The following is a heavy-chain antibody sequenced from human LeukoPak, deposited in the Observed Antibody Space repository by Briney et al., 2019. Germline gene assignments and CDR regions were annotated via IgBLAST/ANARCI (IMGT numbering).Heavy chain of an antibody. J-gene: IGHJ4*02. Sequence: PGASLKLSCAASGFTFTSYALDWVRQAPGKGLEWISVISGDGESTHYADSVKGRFTISRDNSKNTLYLQMNSLRAEDTAVYYCARDEYKADAYWGQGTLVTVSS. CDR2: ISGDGEST. V-gene: IGHV3-23*01. CDR3: ARDEYKADAY. D-gene: IGHD2/OR15-2a*01. CDR1: GFTFTSYA.